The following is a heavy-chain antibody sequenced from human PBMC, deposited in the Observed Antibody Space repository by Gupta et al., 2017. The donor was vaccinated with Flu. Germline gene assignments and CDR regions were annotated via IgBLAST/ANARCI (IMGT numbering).Heavy chain of an antibody. V-gene: IGHV3-23*01. CDR2: ISGSGGST. CDR3: AKGGPTYYDILTGYYSDTYDAFDI. J-gene: IGHJ3*02. Sequence: EVQLLESGGGLVQPGGSLRLSCAASGFTFSSYAMSWVRQAPGKRLEWVSAISGSGGSTYYADSVKGRFTISRDNSKNTLYLQMNSLRAEDTAVYYCAKGGPTYYDILTGYYSDTYDAFDIWGQGTMVTVSS. D-gene: IGHD3-9*01. CDR1: GFTFSSYA.